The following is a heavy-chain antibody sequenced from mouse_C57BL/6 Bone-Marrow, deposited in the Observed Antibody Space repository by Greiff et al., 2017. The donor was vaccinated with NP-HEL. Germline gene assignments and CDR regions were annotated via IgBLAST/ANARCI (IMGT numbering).Heavy chain of an antibody. Sequence: VQLKESGAELVRPGASVKLSCTASGFNIKDDYMHWVKQRPEQGLEWIGWIDPENGDTEYASKFQGKATITADTSSNKAYLQLSSLTSEDTAVYYCTAYGDYLGAMDYWGQGTSVTVSS. CDR2: IDPENGDT. D-gene: IGHD2-13*01. CDR3: TAYGDYLGAMDY. CDR1: GFNIKDDY. J-gene: IGHJ4*01. V-gene: IGHV14-4*01.